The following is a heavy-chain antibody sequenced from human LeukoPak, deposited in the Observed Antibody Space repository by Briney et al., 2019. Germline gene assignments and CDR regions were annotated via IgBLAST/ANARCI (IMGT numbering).Heavy chain of an antibody. CDR2: INHSGST. J-gene: IGHJ4*02. CDR1: GVSFSGYY. V-gene: IGHV4-34*01. CDR3: ARGWDIVVVPAYYFDY. D-gene: IGHD2-2*01. Sequence: SETLSLTCAVYGVSFSGYYWSWVRQPPGKGLEWVGEINHSGSTNYNPSLKSRVTISVDTSKNQFSLKLSSVTAADTAVYYCARGWDIVVVPAYYFDYWGQGTLVTVSS.